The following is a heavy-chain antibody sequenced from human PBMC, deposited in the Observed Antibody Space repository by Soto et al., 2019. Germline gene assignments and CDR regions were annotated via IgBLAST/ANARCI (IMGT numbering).Heavy chain of an antibody. CDR3: ARGPFGYSSSWLNCFDP. V-gene: IGHV4-30-2*01. Sequence: KPSETLSLTCAVSGGSISSGGYSWSWIRQPPGKGLEWIGYIYHSGSTYYNPSLKSRVTISVDRSKNQFSLKLSSVTAADTAVYYCARGPFGYSSSWLNCFDPWGQGTLVTVSS. CDR2: IYHSGST. D-gene: IGHD6-13*01. J-gene: IGHJ5*02. CDR1: GGSISSGGYS.